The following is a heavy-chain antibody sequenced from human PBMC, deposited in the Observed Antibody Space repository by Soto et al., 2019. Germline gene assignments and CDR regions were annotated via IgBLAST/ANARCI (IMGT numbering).Heavy chain of an antibody. J-gene: IGHJ6*02. Sequence: GGSLRLSCAASGFTFSSYAMSWVRQAPGKGLEWVSAISGSGGSTYYADSVKGRFTISRDNSKNTLYLQMNSLRAEDTAVYYCAXASTRWYWRWYYYGMDVWGQGTTVTVSS. V-gene: IGHV3-23*01. CDR2: ISGSGGST. CDR3: AXASTRWYWRWYYYGMDV. D-gene: IGHD2-2*01. CDR1: GFTFSSYA.